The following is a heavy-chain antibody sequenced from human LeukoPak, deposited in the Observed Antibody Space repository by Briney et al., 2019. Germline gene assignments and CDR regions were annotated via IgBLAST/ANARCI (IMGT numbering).Heavy chain of an antibody. V-gene: IGHV4-31*03. CDR3: ARARTQRTPYYYYGMDV. J-gene: IGHJ6*02. CDR1: GGSISSGGYY. CDR2: IYYSGST. Sequence: SETLSLTCTVSGGSISSGGYYWSWIRQHPGKGLEWIGYIYYSGSTYYNPSLKSRVTISVDTSKNQFSLKLSSVTAADTAVYYCARARTQRTPYYYYGMDVWGQGTTVTVSS. D-gene: IGHD1-1*01.